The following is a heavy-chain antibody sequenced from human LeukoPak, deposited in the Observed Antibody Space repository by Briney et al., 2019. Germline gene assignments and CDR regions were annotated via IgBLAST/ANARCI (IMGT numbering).Heavy chain of an antibody. V-gene: IGHV4-59*01. Sequence: PSETLSLTCTVSGGSISSYYWSWIRQPPGKGLEWIGYIYYSGSTNYNPSLKSRVTISVDTSKNQFSLKLSSVTAADTAVYYCATAFDGSGYYFALDYWGQGTLVTVSS. CDR1: GGSISSYY. D-gene: IGHD3-22*01. CDR3: ATAFDGSGYYFALDY. CDR2: IYYSGST. J-gene: IGHJ4*02.